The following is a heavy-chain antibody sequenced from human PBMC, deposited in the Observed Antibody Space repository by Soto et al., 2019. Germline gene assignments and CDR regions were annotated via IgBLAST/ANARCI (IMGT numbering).Heavy chain of an antibody. Sequence: QVQLQESGPGLVKPSQTLSLTCTVSGGSISSGGYYWSWIRQHPGKGLEWIGYIYYSGSTYYNPSLKSRVTRPVETSKNQFSLKLSSVTAADTAVYYCARDSYYYGSGSPGGFDYWGQGTLVTVSS. CDR2: IYYSGST. CDR3: ARDSYYYGSGSPGGFDY. D-gene: IGHD3-10*01. CDR1: GGSISSGGYY. J-gene: IGHJ4*02. V-gene: IGHV4-31*03.